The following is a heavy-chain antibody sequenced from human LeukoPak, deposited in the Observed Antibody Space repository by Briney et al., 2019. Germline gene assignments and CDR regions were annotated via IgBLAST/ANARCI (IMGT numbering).Heavy chain of an antibody. J-gene: IGHJ3*02. CDR2: IWYDGSIK. Sequence: GGSLRLSCAASGFTFTNYGMHWVRQAPGKGLEWVAVIWYDGSIKYYADSVKGRFTISRDNSKNTLYLQMNSLRAEDTALYHCARGSPPYDAFDIWGQGTMVTVSS. CDR3: ARGSPPYDAFDI. V-gene: IGHV3-33*01. CDR1: GFTFTNYG.